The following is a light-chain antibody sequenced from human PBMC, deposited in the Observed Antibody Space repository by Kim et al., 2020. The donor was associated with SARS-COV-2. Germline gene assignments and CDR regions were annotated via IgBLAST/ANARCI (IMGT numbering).Light chain of an antibody. V-gene: IGKV3-15*01. CDR1: QSVSSN. CDR2: GAF. J-gene: IGKJ5*01. CDR3: QQYNNWPRT. Sequence: EIVMTQSPATLSVSPGERATLSCRASQSVSSNLAWYQQKPGQAPRLLIYGAFTMATGIPARFSGSGSGTEFTLTISSLQSEDFAVYYCQQYNNWPRTFGEGTRLEIK.